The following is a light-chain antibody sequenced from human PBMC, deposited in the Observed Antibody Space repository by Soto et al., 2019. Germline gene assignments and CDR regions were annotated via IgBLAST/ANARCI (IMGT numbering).Light chain of an antibody. CDR1: QSVSSD. V-gene: IGKV3-15*01. CDR3: QQYSNCPLT. CDR2: GAS. Sequence: EIVMTQSPATLSLAPGERATLSCRASQSVSSDLAWYQQKPGQAPGLLIYGASTRATGIPARFSGSGSGTEFALTISSLQSEDFAVYYCQQYSNCPLTFGGGTKVEIK. J-gene: IGKJ4*01.